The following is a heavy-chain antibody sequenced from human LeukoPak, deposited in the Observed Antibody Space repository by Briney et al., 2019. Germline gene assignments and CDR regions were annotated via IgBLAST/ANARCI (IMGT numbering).Heavy chain of an antibody. CDR1: GGSFSGYY. CDR2: INHSGST. V-gene: IGHV4-34*01. Sequence: SETLSLTCAVYGGSFSGYYWSWIRQPPGKGLEWIGEINHSGSTNYNPSLKSRVTISVDTSKNQFSLKLSSVTAADTAVYYCARHYYYDSSGYYSNWFDPWGQGTLVTVSS. J-gene: IGHJ5*02. D-gene: IGHD3-22*01. CDR3: ARHYYYDSSGYYSNWFDP.